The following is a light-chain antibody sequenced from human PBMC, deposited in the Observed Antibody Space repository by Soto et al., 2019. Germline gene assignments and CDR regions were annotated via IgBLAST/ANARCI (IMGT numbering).Light chain of an antibody. CDR1: SSDVGSYNL. J-gene: IGLJ1*01. Sequence: QSALTQPACGSGSPGQSITISCTGTSSDVGSYNLVSWYQQHPGKAPKLMIYEGSKRPSGVSNRFSGSKSGNTASLTLSGLQAEDQADYYCCSYPGSSGDYYDLGTGSKVTV. CDR3: CSYPGSSGDYYD. CDR2: EGS. V-gene: IGLV2-23*01.